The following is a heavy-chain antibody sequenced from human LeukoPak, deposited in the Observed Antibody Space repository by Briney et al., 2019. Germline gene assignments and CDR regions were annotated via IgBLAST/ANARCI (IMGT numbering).Heavy chain of an antibody. CDR3: ARVGVAARRGDYFDY. CDR1: GGSISSYY. CDR2: IYYSGST. J-gene: IGHJ4*02. V-gene: IGHV4-59*01. Sequence: SETLSLTCTVSGGSISSYYWSWIRQPPGKGLEWIGYIYYSGSTNYNPSLKSRVTISVDTSKNQFSLKLSSVTAADTAVYYCARVGVAARRGDYFDYWGQGTLVTVSS. D-gene: IGHD6-6*01.